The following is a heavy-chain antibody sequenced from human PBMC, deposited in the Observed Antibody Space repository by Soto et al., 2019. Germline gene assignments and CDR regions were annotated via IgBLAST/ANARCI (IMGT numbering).Heavy chain of an antibody. V-gene: IGHV1-18*01. CDR2: ISAYNGNT. J-gene: IGHJ4*02. D-gene: IGHD3-16*02. Sequence: ASVKVSCKASGYTFTSYGISWVRQAPGQGLEWMGWISAYNGNTNYAQKLQGRVTMTTETSTSTAYMELRSLRSDDTAVYYCARDGGSGYYDYIWGSYRYIQDFDYWGQGTLVTVSS. CDR3: ARDGGSGYYDYIWGSYRYIQDFDY. CDR1: GYTFTSYG.